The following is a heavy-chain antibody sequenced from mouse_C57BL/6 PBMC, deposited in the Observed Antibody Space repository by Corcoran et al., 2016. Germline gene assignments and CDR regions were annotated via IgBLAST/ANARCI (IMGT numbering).Heavy chain of an antibody. D-gene: IGHD2-10*02. Sequence: QVQLQQSGAELVKPGASVKISCKASGYAFSSYWMNWVKQRPGKGLEWIGQIYPGDGDTNYNGKFKGKATLTADKSSSTAYMQLSSLTSEDSAVYVCAREGYGNPYYFDYWGQGTTLTVSS. J-gene: IGHJ2*01. V-gene: IGHV1-80*01. CDR1: GYAFSSYW. CDR2: IYPGDGDT. CDR3: AREGYGNPYYFDY.